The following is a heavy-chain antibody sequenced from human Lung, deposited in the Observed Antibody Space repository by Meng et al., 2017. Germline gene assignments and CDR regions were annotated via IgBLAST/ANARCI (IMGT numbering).Heavy chain of an antibody. D-gene: IGHD4-11*01. V-gene: IGHV4-34*01. CDR1: GGSFSDYY. CDR3: ARGPTTMAHDFDY. CDR2: INHSGST. J-gene: IGHJ4*02. Sequence: QVQQQPWGAGLLKPSETLSLTCVVSGGSFSDYYWSRIRQPPGKGLEWIGEINHSGSTNYNPSLESRATISVDTSQNNLSLKLSSVTAADSAVYYCARGPTTMAHDFDYWGQGTLVTVSS.